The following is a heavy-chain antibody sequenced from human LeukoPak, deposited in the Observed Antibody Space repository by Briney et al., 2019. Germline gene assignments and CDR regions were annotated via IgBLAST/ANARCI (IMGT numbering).Heavy chain of an antibody. CDR1: GFTVSSNY. D-gene: IGHD7-27*01. CDR2: IREDGTEK. J-gene: IGHJ4*02. V-gene: IGHV3-7*01. CDR3: ARHVGISF. Sequence: QPGGSLRLSCAASGFTVSSNYMTWVRQAPGKGLEWVANIREDGTEKNYVDSVKGRFTISRDNARNSLFLQMSNLRDDDTAIYYCARHVGISFWGQGTLVTVSS.